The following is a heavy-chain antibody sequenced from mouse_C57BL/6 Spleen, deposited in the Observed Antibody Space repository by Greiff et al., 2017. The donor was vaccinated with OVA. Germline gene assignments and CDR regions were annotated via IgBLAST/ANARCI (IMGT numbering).Heavy chain of an antibody. CDR1: GFTFSDYG. CDR2: ISSGSSTI. CDR3: ARPYYGSSLYAMDY. J-gene: IGHJ4*01. Sequence: DVKLVESGGGLVKPGGSLKLSCAASGFTFSDYGMHWVRQAPEKGLEWVAYISSGSSTIYYADTVKGRITISRDNAKNTLFLQMTSLRSEDTAMYYCARPYYGSSLYAMDYWGQGTSVTVSS. D-gene: IGHD1-1*01. V-gene: IGHV5-17*01.